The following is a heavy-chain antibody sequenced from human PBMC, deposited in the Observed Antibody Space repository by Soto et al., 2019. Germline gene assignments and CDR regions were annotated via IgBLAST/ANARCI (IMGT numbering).Heavy chain of an antibody. Sequence: GGSLRLSCVVSGFTFSNSYMTWIRRAPGKGLEWVANIKRDGGEKYYVDSVKGRFTISRDNAKNSLYLQMNSLRAEDTALYYCTKDGHDYGGKSEYFHHWGQGSLVTV. D-gene: IGHD4-17*01. CDR1: GFTFSNSY. V-gene: IGHV3-7*03. CDR3: TKDGHDYGGKSEYFHH. CDR2: IKRDGGEK. J-gene: IGHJ1*01.